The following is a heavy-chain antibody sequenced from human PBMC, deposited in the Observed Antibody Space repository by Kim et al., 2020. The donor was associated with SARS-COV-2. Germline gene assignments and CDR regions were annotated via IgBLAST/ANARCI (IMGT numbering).Heavy chain of an antibody. Sequence: GGSLRLSCAASGFTFGNYAMHWVRQGPGKGLEWVSGISSDSKTIDYVGSVKGRFTISRDNAKNSLYLQMNSLQPEDTALYYCAKEIVAVGKGILDYWGQG. CDR3: AKEIVAVGKGILDY. CDR2: ISSDSKTI. D-gene: IGHD6-19*01. V-gene: IGHV3-9*01. CDR1: GFTFGNYA. J-gene: IGHJ4*02.